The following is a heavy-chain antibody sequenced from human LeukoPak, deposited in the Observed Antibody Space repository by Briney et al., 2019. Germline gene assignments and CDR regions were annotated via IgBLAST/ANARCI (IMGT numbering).Heavy chain of an antibody. CDR3: ARDRPYYYDSSGYPFDY. J-gene: IGHJ4*02. Sequence: ASVKVSCKASGYTFTGYYMHWVRQAPGQGLEWMGWINPNSGGTNYAQKLQGRVTMTTDTSTSTAYMELRSLRSDDTAVYYCARDRPYYYDSSGYPFDYWGQGTLVTVSS. CDR1: GYTFTGYY. D-gene: IGHD3-22*01. V-gene: IGHV1-2*02. CDR2: INPNSGGT.